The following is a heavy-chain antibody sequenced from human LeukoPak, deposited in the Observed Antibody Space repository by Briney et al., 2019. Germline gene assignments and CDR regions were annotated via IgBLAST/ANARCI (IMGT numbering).Heavy chain of an antibody. V-gene: IGHV3-23*01. CDR3: ARSFFYGSGSYSLYYFDC. J-gene: IGHJ4*02. CDR2: ISGGGSST. Sequence: PGGSLRLSCAASGFTFSSFAMSWVRQAPGKGLEWVSTISGGGSSTYYADSVKGRSTISRDNSKNTLHLHMISLRAEDTAVYYCARSFFYGSGSYSLYYFDCWGQGTLVTVSS. CDR1: GFTFSSFA. D-gene: IGHD3-10*01.